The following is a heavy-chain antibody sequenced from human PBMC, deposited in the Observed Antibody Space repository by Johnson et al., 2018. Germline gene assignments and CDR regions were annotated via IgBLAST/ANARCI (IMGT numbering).Heavy chain of an antibody. CDR3: VRDNSQYGTSWWLDP. V-gene: IGHV1-46*02. CDR2: INPSGSST. J-gene: IGHJ5*02. D-gene: IGHD2-8*01. CDR1: GDPSKFHW. Sequence: QVQLVESGTEVKEPGASVTVSCEAFGDPSKFHWLHWVRQAPGQGLEWMAVINPSGSSTLYARRFQGRVTVTRDTSTKKIYMALSSLRSEDTAIYYCVRDNSQYGTSWWLDPWGQGTLVTDSS.